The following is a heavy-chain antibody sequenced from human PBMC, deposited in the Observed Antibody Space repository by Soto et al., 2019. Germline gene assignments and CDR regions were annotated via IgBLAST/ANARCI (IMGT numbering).Heavy chain of an antibody. D-gene: IGHD2-21*01. CDR3: EKVETAARLLFDY. J-gene: IGHJ4*02. CDR1: GFTFDDYA. CDR2: ISWDSGST. Sequence: EVQLVESGGGLVQPGRSLRLSCAASGFTFDDYAMHWVRQAPGKGLEWVSGISWDSGSTGYADSVKGRFTIYRDNAKNSLYLQMNSLRVEDTAVYFCEKVETAARLLFDYWGQVTLVTVSS. V-gene: IGHV3-9*01.